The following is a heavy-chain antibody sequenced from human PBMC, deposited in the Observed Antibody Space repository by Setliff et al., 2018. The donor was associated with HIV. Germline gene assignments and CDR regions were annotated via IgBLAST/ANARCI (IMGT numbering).Heavy chain of an antibody. J-gene: IGHJ4*01. CDR3: AREILATIGFDY. CDR1: GFTFNTYA. D-gene: IGHD5-12*01. Sequence: GGSLRLSCAASGFTFNTYAMHWVRQAPGKGLEWVATISYDGSHKDFADSVKGRFTISRDNSKNTMFLQMNSLTTEDTAFYYCAREILATIGFDYWGRGTQVTVSS. V-gene: IGHV3-30*04. CDR2: ISYDGSHK.